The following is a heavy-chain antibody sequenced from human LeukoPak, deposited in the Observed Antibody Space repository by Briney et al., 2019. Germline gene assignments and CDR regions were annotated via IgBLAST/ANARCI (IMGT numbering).Heavy chain of an antibody. D-gene: IGHD5-24*01. Sequence: SETLSLTCTVSGYSISSGYYWGWIRQPPGKGLELIGSIYHSGSTYYNPSLKSRVTISVDTSKNQFSLKLSSVTAADTAVYYCARDWASTYNFVAFDIWGQGTMVTVSS. CDR2: IYHSGST. V-gene: IGHV4-38-2*02. J-gene: IGHJ3*02. CDR1: GYSISSGYY. CDR3: ARDWASTYNFVAFDI.